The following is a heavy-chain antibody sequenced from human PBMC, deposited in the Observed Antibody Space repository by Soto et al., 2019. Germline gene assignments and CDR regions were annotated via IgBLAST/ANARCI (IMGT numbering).Heavy chain of an antibody. CDR2: IYSGGST. D-gene: IGHD4-17*01. J-gene: IGHJ1*01. CDR1: GFTVSSNY. V-gene: IGHV3-66*01. CDR3: ARDANDYGDPEYFQH. Sequence: PGGSLRLSCAASGFTVSSNYMSWVRQAPGKGLEWVSVIYSGGSTYYADSVKGRFTISRDNSKNTLYLQMNSLRAEDTAVYYCARDANDYGDPEYFQHWGQGTLVTVSS.